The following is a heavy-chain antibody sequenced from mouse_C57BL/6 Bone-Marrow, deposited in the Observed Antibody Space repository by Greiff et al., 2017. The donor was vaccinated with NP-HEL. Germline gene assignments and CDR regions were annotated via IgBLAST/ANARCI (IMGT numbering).Heavy chain of an antibody. CDR2: IYPGSGST. V-gene: IGHV1-55*01. D-gene: IGHD1-1*01. CDR1: GYTFTSYW. CDR3: ARNYYGSSYPFDY. J-gene: IGHJ2*01. Sequence: VQLQQPGAELVKPGASVKMSCKASGYTFTSYWITWVKQRPGQGLEWIGDIYPGSGSTNYNEKFKSKATLTVDTSSSTAYMQLSSLTSEDSAVYCGARNYYGSSYPFDYWGQGTTLTVSS.